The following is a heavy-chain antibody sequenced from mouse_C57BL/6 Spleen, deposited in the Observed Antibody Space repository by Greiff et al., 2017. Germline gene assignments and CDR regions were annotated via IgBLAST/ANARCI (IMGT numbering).Heavy chain of an antibody. J-gene: IGHJ2*01. Sequence: QVQLQQPGAELVKPGASVKMSCKASGYTFTSYWITWVKQRHGQGLEWIGDIYPGRGSTKYNEKFKSKATLTVDTSSSTAYMQLSSLSSEDSAVYYCATYYGYSGFDYWGQGTTLTVSS. V-gene: IGHV1-55*01. CDR1: GYTFTSYW. CDR3: ATYYGYSGFDY. D-gene: IGHD2-3*01. CDR2: IYPGRGST.